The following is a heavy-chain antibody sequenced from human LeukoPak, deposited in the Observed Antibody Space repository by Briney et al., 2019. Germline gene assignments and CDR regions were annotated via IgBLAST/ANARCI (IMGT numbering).Heavy chain of an antibody. D-gene: IGHD1-26*01. Sequence: GGSLRLSCAASGFTFSSYWMTWVGQAPGKGLEWVANIKHDGSEKFNVDSVKGRFTIARENAKNSLYLQMNSLRAEDTAVYYWVRHSGTYYDYWGQGTLVTVSS. CDR2: IKHDGSEK. J-gene: IGHJ4*02. CDR1: GFTFSSYW. V-gene: IGHV3-7*01. CDR3: VRHSGTYYDY.